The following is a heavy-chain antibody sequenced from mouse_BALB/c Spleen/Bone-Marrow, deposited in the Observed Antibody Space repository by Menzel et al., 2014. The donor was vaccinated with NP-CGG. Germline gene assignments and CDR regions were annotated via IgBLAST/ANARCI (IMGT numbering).Heavy chain of an antibody. CDR2: IYPGYSDT. CDR1: GYSFTSYW. V-gene: IGHV1-5*01. D-gene: IGHD4-1*01. J-gene: IGHJ1*01. CDR3: LGWYFDV. Sequence: VQLQQSGTVLARPGASVKMSCKASGYSFTSYWMHWVKQRPGQGLEWIGAIYPGYSDTSYNQKFKGKAKLTAVTSASTAYMELSSLTNEDSAVYYCLGWYFDVWGAGTTVTVSS.